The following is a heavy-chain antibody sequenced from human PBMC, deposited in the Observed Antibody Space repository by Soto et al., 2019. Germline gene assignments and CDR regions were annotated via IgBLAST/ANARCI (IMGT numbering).Heavy chain of an antibody. V-gene: IGHV4-59*08. J-gene: IGHJ4*02. Sequence: SETLSLTCTVSGGSISSYYWSWIRQPPGKGLEWIGYIYYSGSTNYNPSLKSRVTISVDTSKNQLSLKLSSMTAADTAVYYCARQVKFLEWLLFDYWGQGTLVTVSS. D-gene: IGHD3-3*01. CDR1: GGSISSYY. CDR2: IYYSGST. CDR3: ARQVKFLEWLLFDY.